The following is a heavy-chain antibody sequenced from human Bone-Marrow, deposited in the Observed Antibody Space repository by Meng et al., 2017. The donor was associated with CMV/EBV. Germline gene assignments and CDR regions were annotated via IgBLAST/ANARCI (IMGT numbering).Heavy chain of an antibody. V-gene: IGHV4-39*07. D-gene: IGHD2-2*02. J-gene: IGHJ4*02. CDR1: GGSISSSSYY. CDR2: IYYSGST. CDR3: ARESPHYKYCSSTSCYRQIDY. Sequence: GSLRLSCTVSGGSISSSSYYWGWIRQPPGKGLEWIGGIYYSGSTYYNPTLKSRVTISVDTSKNQFSLKLSSMTAADTAVYYCARESPHYKYCSSTSCYRQIDYWGQGTLVTGSS.